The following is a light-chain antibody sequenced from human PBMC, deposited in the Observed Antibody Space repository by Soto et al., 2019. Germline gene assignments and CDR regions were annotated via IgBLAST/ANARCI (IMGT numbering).Light chain of an antibody. CDR3: SSYAGSNNFDV. CDR1: SSDVGGYNY. CDR2: EVS. V-gene: IGLV2-8*01. Sequence: QSALTQPPSASGSPGQSVTISCTGTSSDVGGYNYVSWYQQHPGKAPKLVIYEVSKRPSGVPDRFSGSKSGNTASLTVSGLQAADEADYSCSSYAGSNNFDVFGTGTKVTVL. J-gene: IGLJ1*01.